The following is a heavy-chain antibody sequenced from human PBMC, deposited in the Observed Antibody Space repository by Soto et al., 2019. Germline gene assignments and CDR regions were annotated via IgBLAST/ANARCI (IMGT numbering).Heavy chain of an antibody. D-gene: IGHD3-3*01. CDR1: GGSISSYY. Sequence: PSETLSLTCTVSGGSISSYYWSWIRQPPGKGLEWIGYIYYSGSTNYNPSLKSRVTISVDTSKNQFSLKLSSVTAADTAVYYCARGSTYYDFWSGYYRACPFDYWGQGTLVTVSS. CDR2: IYYSGST. CDR3: ARGSTYYDFWSGYYRACPFDY. J-gene: IGHJ4*02. V-gene: IGHV4-59*12.